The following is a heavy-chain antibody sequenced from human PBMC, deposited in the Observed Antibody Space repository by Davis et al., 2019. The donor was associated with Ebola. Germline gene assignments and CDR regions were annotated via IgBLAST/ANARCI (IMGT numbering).Heavy chain of an antibody. V-gene: IGHV1-18*04. D-gene: IGHD6-19*01. CDR2: INPHNANT. CDR3: ARDTVAGTLGY. Sequence: ASVTVSCKTSGYTFTNYGITWVRQAPGQGLEWMGWINPHNANTNYAQNVQGRVTMTTDTSTSTAYMEVGSLRSDDTAVYYCARDTVAGTLGYWGQGTLVTVSS. J-gene: IGHJ4*02. CDR1: GYTFTNYG.